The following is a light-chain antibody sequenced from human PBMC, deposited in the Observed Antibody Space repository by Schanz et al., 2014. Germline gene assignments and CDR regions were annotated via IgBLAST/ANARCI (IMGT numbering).Light chain of an antibody. CDR2: DVS. V-gene: IGLV2-14*01. J-gene: IGLJ3*02. Sequence: QSALTQPASVSGSPGQSITISCTGTSSDVGGYNYVSWYQQHPGKAPTLMIYDVSYRPAGVSNRFSGSKSGNTASLTISGLQAEDEADYYCSSYTSSSTPNWVFGGGTKLTVL. CDR1: SSDVGGYNY. CDR3: SSYTSSSTPNWV.